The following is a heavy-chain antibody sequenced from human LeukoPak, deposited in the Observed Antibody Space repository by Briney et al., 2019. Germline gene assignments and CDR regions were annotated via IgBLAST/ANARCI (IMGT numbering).Heavy chain of an antibody. J-gene: IGHJ4*02. D-gene: IGHD2-21*02. Sequence: PGGSLRLSCAVSGFTFNNYAMSWVRQAPGKGLEWVSTITVNGRYTYYADSVKGRFTISRGNSRSTLYLQLNSLRADDTAVYYCARPSTVTPPHYFNYWGQGTLVTVSS. CDR1: GFTFNNYA. CDR3: ARPSTVTPPHYFNY. V-gene: IGHV3-23*01. CDR2: ITVNGRYT.